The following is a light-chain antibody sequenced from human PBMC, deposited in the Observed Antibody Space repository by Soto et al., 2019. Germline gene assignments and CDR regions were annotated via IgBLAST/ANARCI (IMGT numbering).Light chain of an antibody. CDR1: QSLLHSDGYNY. CDR2: LAS. J-gene: IGKJ1*01. V-gene: IGKV2-28*01. Sequence: DIVMTQSPLSLPVTPGEPASISCRSSQSLLHSDGYNYLDWFLQKPGQSPQLLISLASNRASGVPDRFSGSGSGTDFTLKSSSVEAEDVGVYYCMQTLQTWTFGQGTKVEIK. CDR3: MQTLQTWT.